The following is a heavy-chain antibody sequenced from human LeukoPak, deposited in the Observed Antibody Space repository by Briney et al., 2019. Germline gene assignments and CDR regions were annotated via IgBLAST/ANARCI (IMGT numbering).Heavy chain of an antibody. CDR1: GFTFSSYA. J-gene: IGHJ6*02. CDR3: ARDRRYNDSSGHGYYYYGMDV. V-gene: IGHV3-23*01. Sequence: GGSLRLSCAASGFTFSSYAMSWVRQAPGKGLEWVSAISGSGGSTYYADSVKGRFTISRDNSKNTLYLQMNSLRAEDTAVYYCARDRRYNDSSGHGYYYYGMDVWGQGTTVTVSS. D-gene: IGHD3-22*01. CDR2: ISGSGGST.